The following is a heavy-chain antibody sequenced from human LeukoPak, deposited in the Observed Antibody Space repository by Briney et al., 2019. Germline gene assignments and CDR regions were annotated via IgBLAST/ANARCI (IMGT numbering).Heavy chain of an antibody. D-gene: IGHD6-19*01. Sequence: ASVTVSCKASGYTXTDYYMHWVRQAPGKGLEWMGMINPSNNSTRYAQKFQGRISMTGETSTRTVYMQLSSLTSADPAMFLCARDVSSGWYVVFWGQGTLVTVSS. CDR1: GYTXTDYY. J-gene: IGHJ4*02. CDR3: ARDVSSGWYVVF. CDR2: INPSNNST. V-gene: IGHV1-46*01.